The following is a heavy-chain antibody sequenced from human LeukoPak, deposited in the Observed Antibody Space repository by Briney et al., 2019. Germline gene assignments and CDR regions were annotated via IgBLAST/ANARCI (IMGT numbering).Heavy chain of an antibody. J-gene: IGHJ4*02. CDR2: IHHNGEIT. CDR3: ARDMSGTYSFDY. D-gene: IGHD1-26*01. Sequence: GGSLRLSCSASGFTLFWHVMHWVRQAPGKALEYVSFIHHNGEITSYADSVRGRFTVSRDNSKNTLFLELSSLRVDDTAVYYCARDMSGTYSFDYWGQGTLVTVSS. CDR1: GFTLFWHV. V-gene: IGHV3-64D*06.